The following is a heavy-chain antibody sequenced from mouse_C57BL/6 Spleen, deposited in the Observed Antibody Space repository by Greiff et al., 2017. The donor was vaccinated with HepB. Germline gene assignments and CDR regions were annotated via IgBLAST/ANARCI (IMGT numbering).Heavy chain of an antibody. CDR3: ARWVLEAMDY. Sequence: VQLQQPGAELVMPGASVKLSCKASGYTFTSYWMHWVKQRPGQGLEWIGEIDPSDSYTNYNQKFKGKSTLTVDKSSSTAYMQLSSLTSEDSAVYYCARWVLEAMDYWGQGTSVTVSS. CDR2: IDPSDSYT. CDR1: GYTFTSYW. J-gene: IGHJ4*01. V-gene: IGHV1-69*01. D-gene: IGHD2-14*01.